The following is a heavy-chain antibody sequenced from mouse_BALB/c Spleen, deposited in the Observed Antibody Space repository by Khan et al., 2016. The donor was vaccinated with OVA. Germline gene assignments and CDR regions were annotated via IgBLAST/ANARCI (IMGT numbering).Heavy chain of an antibody. Sequence: VRLQQSGAELVKPGASVKLSCTASGFTIKDTYMPWVKQRPEQGLEWIGRIDPANGNTKYDPKFQGKATITADTSSNTAYLQLSSLTSEDTAVYYCARINGWGQGTTSTVS. CDR1: GFTIKDTY. V-gene: IGHV14-3*02. CDR3: ARING. CDR2: IDPANGNT. J-gene: IGHJ2*01.